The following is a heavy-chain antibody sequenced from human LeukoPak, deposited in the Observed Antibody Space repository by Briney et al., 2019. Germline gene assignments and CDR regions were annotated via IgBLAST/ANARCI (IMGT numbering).Heavy chain of an antibody. Sequence: GGSLRLSCAASGFTFSSYGMHWVRQAPGKGLEWVAFIRYDGSNKYYADSVKGRFTISRDNSKNTLYQQMNSLRAEDTAVYYCAKARSSYYYYYMDVWGKGTTVTVSS. CDR2: IRYDGSNK. CDR1: GFTFSSYG. V-gene: IGHV3-30*02. CDR3: AKARSSYYYYYMDV. J-gene: IGHJ6*03.